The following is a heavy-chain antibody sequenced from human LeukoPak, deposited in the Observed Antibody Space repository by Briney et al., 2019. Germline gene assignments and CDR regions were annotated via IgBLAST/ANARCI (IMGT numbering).Heavy chain of an antibody. V-gene: IGHV3-9*01. CDR1: GFTFDDYA. D-gene: IGHD4-17*01. CDR2: ISLNSGSI. Sequence: GGSPRLSCAASGFTFDDYAMHWVRQAPGKGLEWVSGISLNSGSIGFADSVKGRFTISRDNAKNSLYLQMNSLRAEDTALYYCAKEGGVTTSFDYWGQGTLVPVSA. CDR3: AKEGGVTTSFDY. J-gene: IGHJ4*02.